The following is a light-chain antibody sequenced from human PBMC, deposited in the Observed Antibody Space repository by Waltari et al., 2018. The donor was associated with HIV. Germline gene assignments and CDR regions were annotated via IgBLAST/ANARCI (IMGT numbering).Light chain of an antibody. J-gene: IGKJ4*01. CDR1: LSVLYSSNNKNY. CDR3: QQYDSTPLT. V-gene: IGKV4-1*01. Sequence: DIVMTQSPDSLAVSLGERATINCKSSLSVLYSSNNKNYLAWYQQRPGQAPKLLIYWASTRESGVPDRFSGSGSGTDFTLTISSLQAEDAAVYYCQQYDSTPLTFGGGTKVEI. CDR2: WAS.